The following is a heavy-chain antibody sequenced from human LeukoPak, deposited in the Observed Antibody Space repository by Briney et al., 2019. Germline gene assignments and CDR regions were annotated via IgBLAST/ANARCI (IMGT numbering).Heavy chain of an antibody. J-gene: IGHJ6*03. V-gene: IGHV3-66*01. CDR3: ARGQVKQQLLPRTGSRDYYYYMDV. Sequence: PGGSLRLSCAASGFTVSSNYMSWVRQAPGKGLEWVSVIYSGGSTYYADSVKGRFTISRDNSKNTLYLQMNSLRAEDTAVYYCARGQVKQQLLPRTGSRDYYYYMDVWGKGTTVTVSS. D-gene: IGHD6-13*01. CDR1: GFTVSSNY. CDR2: IYSGGST.